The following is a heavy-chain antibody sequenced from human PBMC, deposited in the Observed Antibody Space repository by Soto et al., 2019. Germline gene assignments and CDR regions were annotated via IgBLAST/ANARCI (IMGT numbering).Heavy chain of an antibody. Sequence: EVQLVESGGDLVQPGGSLRLSCAASGFTLSHYEMNWVRQAPGKGLEWLSYISSTSSAIYYADSVKGRFTISRDNGKNSLYLQINSLRAEDTAVYYCAGSRRNDDFWSDPQLGDGMDVWGQGTTVTVSS. CDR3: AGSRRNDDFWSDPQLGDGMDV. CDR2: ISSTSSAI. V-gene: IGHV3-48*03. CDR1: GFTLSHYE. J-gene: IGHJ6*02. D-gene: IGHD3-3*01.